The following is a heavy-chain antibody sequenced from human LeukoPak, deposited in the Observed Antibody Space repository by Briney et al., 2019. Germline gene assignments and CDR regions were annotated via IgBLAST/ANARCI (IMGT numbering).Heavy chain of an antibody. CDR2: INPNSGGT. Sequence: ASVKVSCKASGYTFTGYFLHWVRRAPGQGFEWMGWINPNSGGTYYTQRFQGRVTMTRDTSISTAYMELRSLRSDDTAVYYCARGDGLGITMVRGVIVDDYRGQGTLVTVSS. V-gene: IGHV1-2*02. J-gene: IGHJ4*02. CDR3: ARGDGLGITMVRGVIVDDY. CDR1: GYTFTGYF. D-gene: IGHD3-10*01.